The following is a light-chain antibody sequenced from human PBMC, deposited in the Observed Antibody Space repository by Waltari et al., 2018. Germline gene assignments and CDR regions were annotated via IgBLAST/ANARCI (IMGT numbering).Light chain of an antibody. V-gene: IGLV2-23*02. CDR1: SSDVGGYNY. Sequence: QSALTQPASVSGSPGQSITISCTGTSSDVGGYNYVSWYQHHPGKAPKVMIYDVTKRPSGVSNRFSGSKSGNTASLTISGLQAEDEADYYCCSYAGNNYVLFGGGTKLTVL. CDR2: DVT. CDR3: CSYAGNNYVL. J-gene: IGLJ2*01.